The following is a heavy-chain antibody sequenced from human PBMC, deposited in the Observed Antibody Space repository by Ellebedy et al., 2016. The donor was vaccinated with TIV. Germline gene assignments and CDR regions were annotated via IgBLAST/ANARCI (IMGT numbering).Heavy chain of an antibody. CDR2: VYSGGNT. Sequence: GESLKISCAASGFTVSSSYMTWVRQAPGKGLEWVSVVYSGGNTYYADSVKGRFTISRDNSKNTLSLEMNSLRGDDTAIYYCARALNHVDTVSTAPLDCWGQGTLVTVSS. CDR3: ARALNHVDTVSTAPLDC. J-gene: IGHJ4*02. D-gene: IGHD5/OR15-5a*01. V-gene: IGHV3-66*02. CDR1: GFTVSSSY.